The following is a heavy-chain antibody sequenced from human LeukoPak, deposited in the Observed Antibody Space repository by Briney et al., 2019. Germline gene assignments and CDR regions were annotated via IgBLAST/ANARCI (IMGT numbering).Heavy chain of an antibody. CDR2: ISSSSSYI. J-gene: IGHJ6*02. D-gene: IGHD2-2*01. Sequence: GGSLRLFCAASGFTFDDYGMSWVRQAPGKGLEWVSPISSSSSYIYYADSVKGRFTISRDNAKNSLYLQMNSLRAEDTAVYYCARGPSYCSSTSCYYYYYYGMDVWGQGTTVTVSS. CDR3: ARGPSYCSSTSCYYYYYYGMDV. CDR1: GFTFDDYG. V-gene: IGHV3-21*01.